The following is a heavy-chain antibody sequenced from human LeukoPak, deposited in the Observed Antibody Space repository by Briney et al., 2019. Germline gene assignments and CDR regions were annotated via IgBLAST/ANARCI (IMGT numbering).Heavy chain of an antibody. Sequence: GASVKVSCKTSGYTFTCYYMHWVRRAPGQGLEWMGWIKPNSGGTNYAQKFQGRVTLTKDTSISTAYMELSRLRSDDTAVYYCARVYFSAVDLGYWGQGTLVTVSS. CDR1: GYTFTCYY. CDR3: ARVYFSAVDLGY. CDR2: IKPNSGGT. D-gene: IGHD6-19*01. J-gene: IGHJ4*02. V-gene: IGHV1-2*02.